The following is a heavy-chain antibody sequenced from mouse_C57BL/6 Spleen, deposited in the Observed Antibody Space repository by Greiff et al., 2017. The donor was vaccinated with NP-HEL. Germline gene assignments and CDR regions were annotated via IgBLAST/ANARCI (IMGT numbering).Heavy chain of an antibody. J-gene: IGHJ2*01. CDR3: ARQDYDVYYFDY. Sequence: VQLQQSGPELVKPGASVKIPCKASGYTFTDYNMDWVKQSHGKSLEWIGDINPNNGGTIYNQKFKGKATLTVDKSSSTAYMELRSLTSEDTAVYYCARQDYDVYYFDYWGQGTTLTVSS. CDR1: GYTFTDYN. CDR2: INPNNGGT. V-gene: IGHV1-18*01. D-gene: IGHD2-4*01.